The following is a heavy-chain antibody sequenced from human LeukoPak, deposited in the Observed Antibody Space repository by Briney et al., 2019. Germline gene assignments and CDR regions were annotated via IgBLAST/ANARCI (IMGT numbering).Heavy chain of an antibody. Sequence: SVKVSCKASGGTFSSYAISWVRQAPGQGLEWMGRIIPIFGTANYAQKFQGRVTITTDESTSTAYMELSSLRSEDTAVYYCARVDWTPEYYFDYWGQGTLVTVSS. CDR1: GGTFSSYA. V-gene: IGHV1-69*05. D-gene: IGHD3/OR15-3a*01. J-gene: IGHJ4*02. CDR3: ARVDWTPEYYFDY. CDR2: IIPIFGTA.